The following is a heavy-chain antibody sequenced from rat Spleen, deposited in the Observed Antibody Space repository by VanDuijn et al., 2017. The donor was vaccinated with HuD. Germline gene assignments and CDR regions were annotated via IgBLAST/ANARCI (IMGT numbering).Heavy chain of an antibody. V-gene: IGHV5-31*01. CDR1: GFTFNNYW. CDR3: ARHSAAPVYVMDA. Sequence: EVQLVESGGGLVQPGRSLKLSCVASGFTFNNYWMTWVRQAPGMGLEWIASISNARGITYYPDSVKGRFTISRDNAKNTLYLQMNSLRSEDTATYYCARHSAAPVYVMDAWGQGASVTVSS. CDR2: ISNARGIT. D-gene: IGHD1-11*01. J-gene: IGHJ4*01.